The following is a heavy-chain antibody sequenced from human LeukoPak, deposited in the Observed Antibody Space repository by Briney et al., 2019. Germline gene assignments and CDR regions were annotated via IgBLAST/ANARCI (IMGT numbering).Heavy chain of an antibody. CDR3: AKGDYYYGMDV. J-gene: IGHJ6*02. CDR1: GFTFSSYG. Sequence: GRSLRLSCAASGFTFSSYGMPWVRQAPVKGLEWVAVISYDGSNKYYADSVKGRFTISRDNSKNTLYLQMNSLRAEDTAVYYCAKGDYYYGMDVWGQGTTVTVSS. V-gene: IGHV3-30*18. CDR2: ISYDGSNK.